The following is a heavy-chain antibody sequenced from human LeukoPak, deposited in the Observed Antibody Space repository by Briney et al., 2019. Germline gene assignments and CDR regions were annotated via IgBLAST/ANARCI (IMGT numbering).Heavy chain of an antibody. J-gene: IGHJ4*02. Sequence: SETLSLTCTVSGDSITIQYWSWIRQPAGKGLEWIGRIHGGGYTSYNPSLKSRASMSVDTSKNQFSLKLTSVTAADTAVYFCARVFLAPAAFDYWGQGTPVTVSS. CDR2: IHGGGYT. V-gene: IGHV4-4*07. CDR1: GDSITIQY. CDR3: ARVFLAPAAFDY. D-gene: IGHD2-2*01.